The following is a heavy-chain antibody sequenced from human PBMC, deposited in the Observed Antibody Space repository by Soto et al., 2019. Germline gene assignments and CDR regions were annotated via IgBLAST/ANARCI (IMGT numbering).Heavy chain of an antibody. J-gene: IGHJ5*02. CDR3: AREYGDLYSNWFDP. V-gene: IGHV4-31*03. CDR2: IYYSGST. Sequence: QVQLQESGPGLVKPSQTLSLTCTVSGGSISSGGYYWSWIRQHPGKGLEWIGYIYYSGSTYYNPSLKRRVTISVDTSKNQFSLKLSSVTAADTAVYYCAREYGDLYSNWFDPWGQGTLVTVSS. CDR1: GGSISSGGYY. D-gene: IGHD4-17*01.